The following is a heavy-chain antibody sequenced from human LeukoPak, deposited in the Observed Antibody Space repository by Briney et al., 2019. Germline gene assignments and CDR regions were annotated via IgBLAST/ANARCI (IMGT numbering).Heavy chain of an antibody. V-gene: IGHV4-59*08. CDR2: IYNRGGT. CDR1: GDSISCHY. D-gene: IGHD6-19*01. Sequence: PSETLSLTCAVSGDSISCHYCSWIRQPPGKGLAGIEYIYNRGGTNYNPSHKSPVTISVDTSKNQSSLKLSFVTAADTAVYYGARHHDSGWNAFDIWGRGTMVTVSS. J-gene: IGHJ3*02. CDR3: ARHHDSGWNAFDI.